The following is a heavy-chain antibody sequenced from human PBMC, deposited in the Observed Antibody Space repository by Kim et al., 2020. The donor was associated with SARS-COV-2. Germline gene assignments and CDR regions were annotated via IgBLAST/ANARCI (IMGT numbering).Heavy chain of an antibody. Sequence: VKGRYTSSRDNSKNTLYLQVNSLRAEETAVYYCARTPRAGCQYYYGMDVWGQGTTVTVSS. V-gene: IGHV3-23*01. J-gene: IGHJ6*02. D-gene: IGHD6-13*01. CDR3: ARTPRAGCQYYYGMDV.